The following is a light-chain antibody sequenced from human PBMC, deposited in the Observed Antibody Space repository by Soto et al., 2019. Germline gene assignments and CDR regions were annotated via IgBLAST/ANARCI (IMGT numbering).Light chain of an antibody. CDR2: DAY. Sequence: EIVMTQAPDTLSVSPGGRATLSFRDSQSVSCNLAWYQQKPGQAPRLLIYDAYNRATGIPPRFSGTGSGTDFTLTISSLEPEDSAVYYCQQRHMWPITFGQGTRLEI. CDR3: QQRHMWPIT. CDR1: QSVSCN. V-gene: IGKV3-11*01. J-gene: IGKJ5*01.